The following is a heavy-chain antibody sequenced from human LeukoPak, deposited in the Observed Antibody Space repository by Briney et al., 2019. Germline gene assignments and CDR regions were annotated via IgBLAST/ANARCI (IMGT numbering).Heavy chain of an antibody. Sequence: GGSLRLSCAASGFTVSSNYMSWVRQAPGKGLEWVSVIYSGGSTYYADSVKGRFTISRDNSKNTVSLQMNSLRAEDTAVFYCARANSSSWHYFDYWGQGTLVTVSS. V-gene: IGHV3-66*01. CDR1: GFTVSSNY. D-gene: IGHD6-13*01. J-gene: IGHJ4*02. CDR3: ARANSSSWHYFDY. CDR2: IYSGGST.